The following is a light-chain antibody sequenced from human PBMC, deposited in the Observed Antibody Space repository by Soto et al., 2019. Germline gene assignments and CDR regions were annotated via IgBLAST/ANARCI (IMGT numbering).Light chain of an antibody. V-gene: IGKV1-5*03. Sequence: DIQMTQSPSTLSASVGDRVTITCRASQSISIWLAWYQQEPGKAPKLLSYKASSLQSGVPSRFSGSGSGTEFTLTISSLQPDDFATYYCQHYNSYPPWTFGQGTKVEIK. J-gene: IGKJ1*01. CDR3: QHYNSYPPWT. CDR1: QSISIW. CDR2: KAS.